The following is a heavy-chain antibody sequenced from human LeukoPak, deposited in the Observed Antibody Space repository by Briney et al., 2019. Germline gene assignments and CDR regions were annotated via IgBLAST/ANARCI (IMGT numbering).Heavy chain of an antibody. CDR2: IYYSGST. J-gene: IGHJ3*02. CDR3: ARQTKRSRCYYSTVYYAFDI. Sequence: PSETLSLACTVSGGSISSSSYYWGWIRQPPGKGLEWLGSIYYSGSTHYNPSLKSRVTISVYTSKNQFSLKLSSVTAADTAVYYCARQTKRSRCYYSTVYYAFDIWGQGTMVNVAS. CDR1: GGSISSSSYY. V-gene: IGHV4-39*01. D-gene: IGHD3-22*01.